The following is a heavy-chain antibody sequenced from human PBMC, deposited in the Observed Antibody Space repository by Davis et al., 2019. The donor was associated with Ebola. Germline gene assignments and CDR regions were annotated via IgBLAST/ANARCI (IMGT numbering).Heavy chain of an antibody. D-gene: IGHD4-17*01. J-gene: IGHJ4*02. CDR1: GFTFSSYS. CDR2: SSSSSSTI. V-gene: IGHV3-48*02. Sequence: WGSLRLSCAASGFTFSSYSMNWVLQTPGKGLEWVSYSSSSSSTIYYADSVKGRFTISRDNAKNSLYLQMNSLRDEDRAVYYCARGPTVTGASTYFDYWGQGTLVTVSS. CDR3: ARGPTVTGASTYFDY.